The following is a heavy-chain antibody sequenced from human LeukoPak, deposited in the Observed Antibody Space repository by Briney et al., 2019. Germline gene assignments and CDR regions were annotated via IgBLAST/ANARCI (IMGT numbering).Heavy chain of an antibody. V-gene: IGHV3-23*01. Sequence: GGSLRLSCAASGFTFSSYAMSWVRQAPGKGLEWVSAISGSGGSTYYADSVKGRFTISRDNSKNTLYLQMNSLRAEDTAAYYCAKDRLADYVWGSYRYYFDYWGQGTLVTVSS. J-gene: IGHJ4*02. CDR1: GFTFSSYA. CDR2: ISGSGGST. D-gene: IGHD3-16*02. CDR3: AKDRLADYVWGSYRYYFDY.